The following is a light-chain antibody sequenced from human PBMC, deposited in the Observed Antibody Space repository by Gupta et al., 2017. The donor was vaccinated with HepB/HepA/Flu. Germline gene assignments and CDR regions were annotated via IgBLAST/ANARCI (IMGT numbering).Light chain of an antibody. J-gene: IGLJ2*01. CDR3: ATWDDSLSGQKI. CDR1: NSNIGNNY. V-gene: IGLV1-47*01. CDR2: RDN. Sequence: QSMLTQPPSASGTPGQGVTIPCSGNNSNIGNNYVSWYQQIPGTAPKLLIYRDNQRPPGVPDRFSGSKSGTSTSLASSGLRSDDEADYYCATWDDSLSGQKIFGGGTKLTVL.